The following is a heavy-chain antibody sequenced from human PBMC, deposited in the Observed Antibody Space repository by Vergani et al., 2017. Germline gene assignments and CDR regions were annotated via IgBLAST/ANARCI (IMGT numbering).Heavy chain of an antibody. V-gene: IGHV4-34*01. J-gene: IGHJ4*02. CDR1: GGSFSGCY. Sequence: QVQLQQWGAGLLKPSETLSLTCAVYGGSFSGCYWSWIRQPPGKGLEWIGEINHSGSTNYNPSLKSRVTISVDTSKNQFSLKLSSVTAADTAVYYCATEYYDILTGYYTGFDYWGQGTLVTVSS. CDR2: INHSGST. CDR3: ATEYYDILTGYYTGFDY. D-gene: IGHD3-9*01.